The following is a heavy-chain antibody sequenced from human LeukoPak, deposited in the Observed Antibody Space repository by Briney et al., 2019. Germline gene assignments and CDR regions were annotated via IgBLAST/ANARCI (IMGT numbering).Heavy chain of an antibody. CDR3: ARDATMVRGVDYYYYYYGMDV. CDR1: GLTFSSYW. V-gene: IGHV3-7*01. CDR2: IKQDGSEK. J-gene: IGHJ6*02. Sequence: GGSLSLSCAASGLTFSSYWMSWVRQAPGKGLEWWANIKQDGSEKYYVDSVKGRFTISRDNAKNSLYLQMNSLRAEDTAVYYCARDATMVRGVDYYYYYYGMDVWGQGTTVTVSS. D-gene: IGHD3-10*01.